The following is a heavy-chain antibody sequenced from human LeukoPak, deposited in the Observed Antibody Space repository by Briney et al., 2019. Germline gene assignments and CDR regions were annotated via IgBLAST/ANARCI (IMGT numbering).Heavy chain of an antibody. D-gene: IGHD5-18*01. V-gene: IGHV4-34*01. CDR2: INHSGST. J-gene: IGHJ3*02. CDR3: ARDESGYIYLDAFDI. CDR1: GGSFSGYY. Sequence: SETLSLTCAVYGGSFSGYYWSWIRQPPGKGLEWIGEINHSGSTNYNPSLKSRVTISVDKSKNQFSLNLRSVTAADTAVYYCARDESGYIYLDAFDIWGQGTMVIVSS.